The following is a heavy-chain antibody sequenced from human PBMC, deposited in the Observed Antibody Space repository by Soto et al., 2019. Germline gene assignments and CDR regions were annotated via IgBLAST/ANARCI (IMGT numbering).Heavy chain of an antibody. CDR3: ARVLRGWFDP. J-gene: IGHJ5*02. V-gene: IGHV4-4*02. Sequence: SETLSLTCAVSGGPITSANWWTWVRQPPGGGLEWIGEISHSWITNYKASLKSRVTMSVDKTKNDVSLKLTSVTAADTAVYYCARVLRGWFDPWGQGTPVTVSS. CDR1: GGPITSANW. CDR2: ISHSWIT.